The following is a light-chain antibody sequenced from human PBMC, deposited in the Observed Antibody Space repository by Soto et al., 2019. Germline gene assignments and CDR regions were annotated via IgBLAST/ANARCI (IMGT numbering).Light chain of an antibody. CDR1: SSDVGTYKY. J-gene: IGLJ1*01. CDR2: DVS. Sequence: QSALTQPASVSGSPGQSITISCTGTSSDVGTYKYVSWYQQHPGKAPKLMIYDVSNRPSGVSNRFSGSKSGNTASLTISGLQAEDLADYYCNSYTTSSTLVFGTGTKLTVL. CDR3: NSYTTSSTLV. V-gene: IGLV2-14*03.